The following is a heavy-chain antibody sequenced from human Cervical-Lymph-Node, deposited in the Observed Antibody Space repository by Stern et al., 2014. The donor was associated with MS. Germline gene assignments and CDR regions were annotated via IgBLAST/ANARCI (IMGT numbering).Heavy chain of an antibody. D-gene: IGHD6-19*01. Sequence: VQLVESGGGVVQPERSLRLSCAASGFDFRIYGMQWVRQTPRKGLAWEAVIWFDGSNKNYADSVKGRFTISRDNSKNTLYLQMNSLRAADTAVYYCARVPSGWQTGFDYWGQGTLVTVSS. J-gene: IGHJ4*02. CDR1: GFDFRIYG. V-gene: IGHV3-33*01. CDR3: ARVPSGWQTGFDY. CDR2: IWFDGSNK.